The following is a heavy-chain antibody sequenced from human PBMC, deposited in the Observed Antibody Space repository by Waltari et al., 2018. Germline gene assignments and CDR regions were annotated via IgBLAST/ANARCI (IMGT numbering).Heavy chain of an antibody. CDR2: IYHSGST. Sequence: QVQLQESGPGLVKPSETLSLTCTVSGYSISSGYYWGWIRPPPGKGLELIGSIYHSGSTYYNPSLKSRVTISVDTSKNQFSLKLSSVTAADTAVYYCARLVAFGGVIGGGYFDYWGQGTLVTVSS. D-gene: IGHD3-16*02. CDR3: ARLVAFGGVIGGGYFDY. V-gene: IGHV4-38-2*02. CDR1: GYSISSGYY. J-gene: IGHJ4*02.